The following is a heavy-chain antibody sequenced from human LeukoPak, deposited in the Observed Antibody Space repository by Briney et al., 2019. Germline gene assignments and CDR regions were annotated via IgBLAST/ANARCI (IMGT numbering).Heavy chain of an antibody. CDR1: GFTFSSYA. CDR2: ISGSGGST. Sequence: GGSLRLSRAASGFTFSSYAMSWVRQAPRKGLEWVSAISGSGGSTYYADSVKGRFTISRDNSKNTLYLQMNSLRAEDTAVYYCAKEGDILTGYAGFDYWGQGTLVTVSS. V-gene: IGHV3-23*01. D-gene: IGHD3-9*01. CDR3: AKEGDILTGYAGFDY. J-gene: IGHJ4*02.